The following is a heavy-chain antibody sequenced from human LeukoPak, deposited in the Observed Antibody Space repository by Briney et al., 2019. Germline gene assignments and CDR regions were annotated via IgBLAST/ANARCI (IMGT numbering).Heavy chain of an antibody. Sequence: GGSLRLSCAASGFSFSTYALHWVRQAPGKGLEWVAVVSYDGNKIYYADSVKGRFTISRDSSKNTLDLQMDSLRAEDTAVYYCARDYASSGWYHKSYFQHWGQGTLVTVSS. D-gene: IGHD6-19*01. J-gene: IGHJ1*01. CDR1: GFSFSTYA. CDR3: ARDYASSGWYHKSYFQH. CDR2: VSYDGNKI. V-gene: IGHV3-30-3*01.